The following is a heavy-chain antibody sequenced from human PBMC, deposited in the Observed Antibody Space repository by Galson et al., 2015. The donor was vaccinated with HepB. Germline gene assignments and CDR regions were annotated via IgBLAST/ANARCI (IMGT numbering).Heavy chain of an antibody. CDR2: ISAYNGNT. CDR3: ARSRDYTPWFDP. D-gene: IGHD3-3*01. J-gene: IGHJ5*02. V-gene: IGHV1-18*01. CDR1: GYTFTSYG. Sequence: VKVSCKASGYTFTSYGISWVRQAPGQGLEWMGWISAYNGNTNYAQKLQGRVTMTTDTSTSTAYMELRSLRSDDTAVYYRARSRDYTPWFDPWGQGTLVTVSS.